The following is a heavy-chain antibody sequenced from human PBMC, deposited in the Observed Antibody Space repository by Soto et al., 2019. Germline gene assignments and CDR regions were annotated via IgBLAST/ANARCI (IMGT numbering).Heavy chain of an antibody. CDR3: ARDPSNWFDP. J-gene: IGHJ5*02. CDR1: GVSIGSGGYS. CDR2: IFYSGST. V-gene: IGHV4-30-2*06. Sequence: SETLSLTCAVSGVSIGSGGYSWSWIRQSPGKGLEWIGYIFYSGSTHYNPSLKSRVTISVDRSKNQFSLRLTSVTAADTAMYFCARDPSNWFDPWGQGTLVTVSS.